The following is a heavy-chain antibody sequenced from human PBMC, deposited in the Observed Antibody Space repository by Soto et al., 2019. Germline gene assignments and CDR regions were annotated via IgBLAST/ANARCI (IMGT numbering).Heavy chain of an antibody. CDR2: IDYSGST. J-gene: IGHJ6*02. CDR1: GGSISSSSYY. V-gene: IGHV4-39*01. Sequence: SETLSLTCTVSGGSISSSSYYWGWNRQPPGKGLEWIGSIDYSGSTYSNPSLKRRITISVNTSNNQFSLKLSSVTAADTAVYYCASPGGYGPPPESPWYYYCMDVWGQGTTVTVSS. CDR3: ASPGGYGPPPESPWYYYCMDV. D-gene: IGHD5-18*01.